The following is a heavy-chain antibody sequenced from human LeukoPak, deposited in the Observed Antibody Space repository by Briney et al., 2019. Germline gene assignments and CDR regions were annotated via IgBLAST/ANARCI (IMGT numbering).Heavy chain of an antibody. CDR2: ISWNSGSI. J-gene: IGHJ4*02. Sequence: GGSLRLSCAASGFTFDDYAMHWVRQAPGKGLEWVSGISWNSGSIGYADSVKGRFTISRDNAKNSLYLQMNSLRAEDTALYYCAKDSYDSSGAADYWGQGTLVTVSS. D-gene: IGHD3-22*01. V-gene: IGHV3-9*01. CDR3: AKDSYDSSGAADY. CDR1: GFTFDDYA.